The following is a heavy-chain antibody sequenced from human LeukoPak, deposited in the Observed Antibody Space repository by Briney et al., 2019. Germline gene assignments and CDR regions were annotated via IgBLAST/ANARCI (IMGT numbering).Heavy chain of an antibody. J-gene: IGHJ4*02. CDR1: GDSVSSNSGI. V-gene: IGHV6-1*01. CDR3: ARAGSGGFDY. D-gene: IGHD3-16*01. CDR2: TYYRSKWNN. Sequence: SQTLSLTCAISGDSVSSNSGIWNWIRQSPSRGLEWLGRTYYRSKWNNDYALSVKSRIIINPDTSKNQFSLQLNSVTPEDTAVYFCARAGSGGFDYWGQGTLVTVSS.